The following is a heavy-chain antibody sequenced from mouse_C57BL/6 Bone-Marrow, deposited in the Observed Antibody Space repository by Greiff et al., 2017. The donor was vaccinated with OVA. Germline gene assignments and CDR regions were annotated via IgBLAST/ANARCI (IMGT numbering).Heavy chain of an antibody. CDR1: GYTFTSYM. Sequence: QVQLQQSGAELARPGASVKMSCKASGYTFTSYMMHWVKQRPGQGLEWIGYINPSSGYTKYNQKFKDKATLTADKSSSTAYMQLSSLTSEDSAVYYCARWFITTVDWYFDVWGTGTTVTVSS. J-gene: IGHJ1*03. D-gene: IGHD1-1*01. CDR2: INPSSGYT. V-gene: IGHV1-4*01. CDR3: ARWFITTVDWYFDV.